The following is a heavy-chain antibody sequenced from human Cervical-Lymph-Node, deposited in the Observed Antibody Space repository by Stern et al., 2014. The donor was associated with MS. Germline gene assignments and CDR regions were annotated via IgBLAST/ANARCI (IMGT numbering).Heavy chain of an antibody. V-gene: IGHV5-51*01. J-gene: IGHJ4*02. CDR1: GYTFTSYW. CDR2: IFPGGSDI. CDR3: ARQRYFDY. Sequence: VQLVQSGPEVKRPGESLKISCQASGYTFTSYWIGWVRQMPGKGLEWIAIIFPGGSDIRYSPPFQGQVTLSADKSSSTAYLQWNNLKASDTAIYYCARQRYFDYWGQGTLVTVSS.